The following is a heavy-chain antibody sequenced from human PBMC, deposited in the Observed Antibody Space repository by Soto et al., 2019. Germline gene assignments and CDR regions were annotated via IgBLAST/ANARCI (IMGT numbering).Heavy chain of an antibody. Sequence: SETLSLTCAVSGGSISSSNWWSWVRQPPGKGLEWIGEIYHSGSTNYNPSLKSRVTISVDKSKNQFSLKLSSVTAADTAVYYCARVGCSGGSCPYGVYYYHYGMDVWGQGTTVTVSS. J-gene: IGHJ6*02. V-gene: IGHV4-4*02. CDR2: IYHSGST. CDR1: GGSISSSNW. CDR3: ARVGCSGGSCPYGVYYYHYGMDV. D-gene: IGHD2-15*01.